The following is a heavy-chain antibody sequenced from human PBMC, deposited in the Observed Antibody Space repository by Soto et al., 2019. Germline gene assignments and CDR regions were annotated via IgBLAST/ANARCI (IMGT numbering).Heavy chain of an antibody. CDR2: ITGGGGSS. CDR1: GFTFSSYA. D-gene: IGHD2-15*01. J-gene: IGHJ6*02. CDR3: ATAVAVSGMPAFHSNYWLAV. Sequence: EVQLLESGGGLVKPGGSLRLSCAASGFTFSSYAMSWVRQAPGKGLQWVSTITGGGGSSYHADSMKGRVTISRDNSKNTIDVSMNSLEAQDTALYRCATAVAVSGMPAFHSNYWLAVWGQGTMVTVSS. V-gene: IGHV3-23*01.